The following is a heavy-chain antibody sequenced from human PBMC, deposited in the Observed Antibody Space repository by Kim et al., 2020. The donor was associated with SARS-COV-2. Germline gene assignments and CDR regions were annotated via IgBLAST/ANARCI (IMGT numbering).Heavy chain of an antibody. Sequence: YNPSLKSRVTISVDTSKNQCSLKLCSVTAADTAVYYCARVPYGSGRGFDYWGQGTLVTVSS. D-gene: IGHD3-10*01. CDR3: ARVPYGSGRGFDY. V-gene: IGHV4-59*01. J-gene: IGHJ4*02.